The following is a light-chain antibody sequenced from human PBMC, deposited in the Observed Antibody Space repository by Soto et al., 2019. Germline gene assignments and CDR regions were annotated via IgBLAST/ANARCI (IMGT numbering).Light chain of an antibody. CDR3: QQYARSSWT. CDR1: QRVSNSY. Sequence: EIVMTQTPAILSVSPVERFTLSFIASQRVSNSYLVWYHQKPGQAPRLLIYDSSTRATGIPDRFSGSGSGTDFTLTISRLEPDDSAVYYCQQYARSSWTFGQGTKVDIK. V-gene: IGKV3-20*01. CDR2: DSS. J-gene: IGKJ1*01.